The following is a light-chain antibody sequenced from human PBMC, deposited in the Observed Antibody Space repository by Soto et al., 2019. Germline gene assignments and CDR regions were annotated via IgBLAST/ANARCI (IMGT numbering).Light chain of an antibody. CDR2: DVS. J-gene: IGLJ2*01. V-gene: IGLV2-14*02. CDR1: NSDIGSYDL. Sequence: QSALTQPASVSGSPGQSITISCTGTNSDIGSYDLVSWYQQHPGEAPRLMIYDVSYRPSGVSNRFSGSKSGNTASLTISGLRAEDEAEYYCSSYSSISYVIFGGGTKVTVL. CDR3: SSYSSISYVI.